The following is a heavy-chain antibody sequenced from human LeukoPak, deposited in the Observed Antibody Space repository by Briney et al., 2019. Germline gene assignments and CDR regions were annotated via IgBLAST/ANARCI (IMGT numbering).Heavy chain of an antibody. D-gene: IGHD3-10*01. Sequence: SETLSLTCTVSDGSSNFYFWHWIRQPPGKGLDWIGEVDNRGSTQYNPSLRSRVTISVDTSRNQFSLELTSVTAADTAVYFCARDSHSGFQWGQGTLVTVSS. CDR1: DGSSNFYF. J-gene: IGHJ4*02. CDR2: VDNRGST. CDR3: ARDSHSGFQ. V-gene: IGHV4-34*01.